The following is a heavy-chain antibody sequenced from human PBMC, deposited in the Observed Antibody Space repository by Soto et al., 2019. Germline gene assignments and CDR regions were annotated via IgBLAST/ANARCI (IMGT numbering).Heavy chain of an antibody. V-gene: IGHV3-23*01. D-gene: IGHD3-10*01. J-gene: IGHJ4*02. CDR1: GFTFNNYA. Sequence: EVQLLESGGGLVQPGGSLRLSCAASGFTFNNYAMTWVRQAPGKGLEWVSAISGGGDTTSYADSVKGRFTVSRDGSKNTLYLQMTSLRVEDTALYYCAKGRGASGSLTPRVYFWGQGTLVTVSS. CDR3: AKGRGASGSLTPRVYF. CDR2: ISGGGDTT.